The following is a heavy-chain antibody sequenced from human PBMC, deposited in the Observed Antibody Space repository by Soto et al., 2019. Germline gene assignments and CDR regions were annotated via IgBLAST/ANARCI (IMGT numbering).Heavy chain of an antibody. V-gene: IGHV1-69*13. CDR1: GGTFSSYA. CDR2: IIPIFGTA. CDR3: ARSVDTADRGYYYGMDV. J-gene: IGHJ6*02. D-gene: IGHD5-18*01. Sequence: SVKVSCKASGGTFSSYAISWVRQAPGQGLEWMGGIIPIFGTANYAQKFQGRVTITADESTSTAYMELSSLRSEDTAVYYCARSVDTADRGYYYGMDVWGQGTTVTVSS.